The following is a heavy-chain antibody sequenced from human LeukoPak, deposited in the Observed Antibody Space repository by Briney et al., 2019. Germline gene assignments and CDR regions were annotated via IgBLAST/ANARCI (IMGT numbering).Heavy chain of an antibody. CDR3: AREDDRSFGAYDC. J-gene: IGHJ4*02. D-gene: IGHD3-16*02. CDR1: NYAFSDYD. V-gene: IGHV1-18*01. CDR2: VSKYTGNA. Sequence: ASVKVSCKASNYAFSDYDVTWVRQAPGQGLEWMGWVSKYTGNADYAPKFQGRVSMTTDTSTRTAYMELRSLRPDDTAVYFCAREDDRSFGAYDCWGQGTLVTVS.